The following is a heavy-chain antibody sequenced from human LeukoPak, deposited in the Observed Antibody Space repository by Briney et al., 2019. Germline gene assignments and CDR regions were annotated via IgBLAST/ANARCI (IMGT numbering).Heavy chain of an antibody. CDR1: GFTSSYFW. CDR3: ARTPYYYGMDV. V-gene: IGHV3-74*01. J-gene: IGHJ6*02. Sequence: GGSLRLSCAASGFTSSYFWMHWVRQAPGKGLVWVSRINNDGSSTSHADSVKGRFTISRDNAKNTLSLQMNSLRAEDTAVYYCARTPYYYGMDVWGQGTTVTVSS. CDR2: INNDGSST.